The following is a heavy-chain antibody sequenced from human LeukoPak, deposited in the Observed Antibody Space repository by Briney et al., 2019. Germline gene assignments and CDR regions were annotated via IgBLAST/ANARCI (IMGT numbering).Heavy chain of an antibody. J-gene: IGHJ3*02. V-gene: IGHV3-30-3*01. CDR3: ARDAGPGADDSSFSGAFDI. CDR1: GFTFSGYA. CDR2: ISYDGSNK. Sequence: GSLRLSCAASGFTFSGYAMHWVRQAPGKGLEWVAVISYDGSNKYYADSVKGRFTISRDNSKNTLYLQMNSLRAEDTAVYYCARDAGPGADDSSFSGAFDIWGQGTMVTVSS. D-gene: IGHD3-22*01.